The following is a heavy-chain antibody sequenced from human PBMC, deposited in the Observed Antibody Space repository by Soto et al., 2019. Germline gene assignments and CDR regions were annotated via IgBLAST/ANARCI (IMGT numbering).Heavy chain of an antibody. Sequence: QLQLQESGSGLVKPSQTLSLTCAVSGGSISSGGYSWSWIRQPPGKGLEWIGYIYHSGSTYYNPSLKSRVTISVDRSKNQFSLKLSSVTAADTAVYYCARVTRYDFWSGLKSSGAPPVWFDPWGQGTLVTVSS. J-gene: IGHJ5*02. CDR2: IYHSGST. CDR1: GGSISSGGYS. V-gene: IGHV4-30-2*01. CDR3: ARVTRYDFWSGLKSSGAPPVWFDP. D-gene: IGHD3-3*01.